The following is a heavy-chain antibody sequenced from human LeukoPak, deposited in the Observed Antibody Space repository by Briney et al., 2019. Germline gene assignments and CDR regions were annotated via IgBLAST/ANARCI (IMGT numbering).Heavy chain of an antibody. CDR1: GGSISSSSYY. V-gene: IGHV4-39*07. Sequence: SETLSLTCTVSGGSISSSSYYWGWIRQPPGKGLEWIGSIYYSGSTYYNPSLKSRVTISVDTSKNQFSLKLSSVTAADTAVYYCARIVTVAGTRYYDYWGQGTLVTVSS. J-gene: IGHJ4*02. D-gene: IGHD6-19*01. CDR2: IYYSGST. CDR3: ARIVTVAGTRYYDY.